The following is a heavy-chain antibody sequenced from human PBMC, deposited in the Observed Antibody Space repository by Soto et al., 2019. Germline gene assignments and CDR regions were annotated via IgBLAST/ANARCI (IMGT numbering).Heavy chain of an antibody. CDR2: IYYSGST. Sequence: SETLSLTCTVSGGSISSSSYYWGWIRQPPGKGLEWIGSIYYSGSTYYNPSLKSRVTISVDTSKNQFSLKLSSVTAADTAVYYCARQGYDFWSGLPNWFDPWGQGTLVTVSS. D-gene: IGHD3-3*01. J-gene: IGHJ5*02. V-gene: IGHV4-39*01. CDR3: ARQGYDFWSGLPNWFDP. CDR1: GGSISSSSYY.